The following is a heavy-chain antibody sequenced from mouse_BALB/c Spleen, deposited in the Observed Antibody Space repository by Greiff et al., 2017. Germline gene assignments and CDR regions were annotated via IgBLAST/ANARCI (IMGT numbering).Heavy chain of an antibody. V-gene: IGHV7-3*02. CDR3: ARAPAGFFDV. CDR1: GFTFTDYY. J-gene: IGHJ1*01. CDR2: IRNKANGYTT. Sequence: EVHLVESGGGLVQPGGSLRLSCATSGFTFTDYYMSWVRQPPGKALEWLGFIRNKANGYTTEYSASVKGRFTISRDNSQSILYLQMNTLRAEDSATYYCARAPAGFFDVWGAGTTVTVSS. D-gene: IGHD3-1*01.